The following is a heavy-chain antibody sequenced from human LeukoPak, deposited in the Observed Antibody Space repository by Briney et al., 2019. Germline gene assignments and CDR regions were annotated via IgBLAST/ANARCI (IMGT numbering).Heavy chain of an antibody. V-gene: IGHV3-21*01. Sequence: GGSLRLSCAASGFTFSTYGMNWIRQAPGKGLEWVSSIGSRTSYIYHADSVKGRFTISRDDAKNSLYLQLNSLRADDTAVYYCARVQYCSSSSWHFRYYFDCWGVGTLVSVCS. CDR3: ARVQYCSSSSWHFRYYFDC. D-gene: IGHD2-2*01. CDR2: IGSRTSYI. J-gene: IGHJ4*02. CDR1: GFTFSTYG.